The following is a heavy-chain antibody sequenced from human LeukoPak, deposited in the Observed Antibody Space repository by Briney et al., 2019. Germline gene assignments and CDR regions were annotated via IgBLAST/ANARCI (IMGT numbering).Heavy chain of an antibody. CDR1: GYTFTSYY. V-gene: IGHV1-46*01. J-gene: IGHJ4*02. CDR2: INPSGGST. D-gene: IGHD6-13*01. Sequence: AASVKVSCKASGYTFTSYYIHWVRQAPGQGLEWMGIINPSGGSTTYAQKFQDRVTMTGDTSTSTVYMELSSLRSEDTAVYYRARDLFIATSGEGPGYWGQGTLVTVSS. CDR3: ARDLFIATSGEGPGY.